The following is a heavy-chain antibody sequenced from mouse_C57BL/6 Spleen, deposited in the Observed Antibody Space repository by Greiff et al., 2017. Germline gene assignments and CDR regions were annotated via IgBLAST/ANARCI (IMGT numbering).Heavy chain of an antibody. D-gene: IGHD2-3*01. CDR2: IYPRSGNT. CDR3: AHGYYEAY. Sequence: QVQLQQSGAELARPGASVKLSCKASGYTFTSYGISWVKQRTGQGLKWIGEIYPRSGNTYYNEKFKGKATLTADKSSSTAYMELRSLTSEDSAVYFCAHGYYEAYWGQGTLVTVSA. CDR1: GYTFTSYG. V-gene: IGHV1-81*01. J-gene: IGHJ3*01.